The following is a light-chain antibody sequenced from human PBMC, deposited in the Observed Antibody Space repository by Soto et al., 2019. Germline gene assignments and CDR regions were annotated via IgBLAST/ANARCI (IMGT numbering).Light chain of an antibody. CDR3: QQYNNWPQT. J-gene: IGKJ1*01. V-gene: IGKV3-15*01. Sequence: EIVMTQSPATLSVSPGERATLSCRASQSVSSNLAWYQQKPGQAPRLLIYGASTRATGIPARLSGSGSGTEFTLTSSSRQSEDFEVYYCQQYNNWPQTFGQGTKVEIK. CDR2: GAS. CDR1: QSVSSN.